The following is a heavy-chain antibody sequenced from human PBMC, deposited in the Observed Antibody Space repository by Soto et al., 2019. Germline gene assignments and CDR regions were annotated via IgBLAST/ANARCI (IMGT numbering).Heavy chain of an antibody. J-gene: IGHJ6*02. D-gene: IGHD3-3*01. CDR3: ATILHPDDEYYYYGMGV. Sequence: EVQLLESGGGLVQPGGSLRLSCATSGFTFSSYAMSWVRQAPGKGLEWVSAISGSGGTTHHTDSLKGRFTISRDHSKTTLVLQMNSLRAEYTAVDYCATILHPDDEYYYYGMGVWGPGATVTVSS. CDR2: ISGSGGTT. CDR1: GFTFSSYA. V-gene: IGHV3-23*01.